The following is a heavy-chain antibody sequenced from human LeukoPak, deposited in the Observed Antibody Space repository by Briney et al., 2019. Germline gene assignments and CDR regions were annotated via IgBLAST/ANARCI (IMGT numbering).Heavy chain of an antibody. CDR3: VRGLLWFGELSPPGY. V-gene: IGHV1-3*01. J-gene: IGHJ4*02. D-gene: IGHD3-10*01. CDR1: GGTFSSYA. Sequence: GASVKVSCKASGGTFSSYAISWVQQAPGQGLEWMGWINAGNGNTKFSQNFQGRVTIARDTAATTAYMDLNSLRSEDTAVYYCVRGLLWFGELSPPGYWGQGTLVTVSS. CDR2: INAGNGNT.